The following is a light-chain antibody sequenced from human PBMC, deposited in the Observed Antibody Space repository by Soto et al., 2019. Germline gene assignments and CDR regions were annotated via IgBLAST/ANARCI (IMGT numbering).Light chain of an antibody. Sequence: DIVMTQSPLSLPVTPGEPASISCRSSQSLQHSNGYNYLDWYVQKPGQSPQILIYLASNRASGVPERFCRSGSGTDFTLNISRVEAEDVGVYYCMQALQTPAFGQGTKVEIK. V-gene: IGKV2-28*01. CDR1: QSLQHSNGYNY. CDR2: LAS. CDR3: MQALQTPA. J-gene: IGKJ1*01.